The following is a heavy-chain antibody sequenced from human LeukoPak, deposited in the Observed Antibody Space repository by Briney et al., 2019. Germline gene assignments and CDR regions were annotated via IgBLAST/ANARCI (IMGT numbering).Heavy chain of an antibody. Sequence: PGRSLRLSCAASGFTFSSYGMHWVRQAPGKGLEWVAFIRYDGSNKYYADSVKGRFTISRDNSKNTLYLQMNSLRAEDTAVYYCAKDASLYSNYVSKDAFDIWGQGTMVTVSS. V-gene: IGHV3-30*02. D-gene: IGHD4-11*01. CDR2: IRYDGSNK. J-gene: IGHJ3*02. CDR1: GFTFSSYG. CDR3: AKDASLYSNYVSKDAFDI.